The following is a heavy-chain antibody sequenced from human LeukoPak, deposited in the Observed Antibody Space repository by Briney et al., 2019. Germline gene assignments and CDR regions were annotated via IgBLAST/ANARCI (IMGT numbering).Heavy chain of an antibody. V-gene: IGHV3-23*01. CDR1: GFTFSTYV. CDR2: ITGTGGDT. J-gene: IGHJ4*02. D-gene: IGHD3-22*01. Sequence: GSLRLSCAASGFTFSTYVMIWVRHAPGKGLEWVSAITGTGGDTYYADSVKGRFTISRDNSKSTLYLQMNSLRAEDTAVYYCVKGSSDSRPYYFDSWGQGTLVTVSS. CDR3: VKGSSDSRPYYFDS.